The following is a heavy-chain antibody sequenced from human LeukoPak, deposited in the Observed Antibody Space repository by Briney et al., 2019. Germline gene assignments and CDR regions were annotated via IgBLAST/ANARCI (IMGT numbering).Heavy chain of an antibody. D-gene: IGHD3-10*01. Sequence: GSLRLSCVASGITFNNYAVSWIRQPPGKGLEWIGEINHSGSTNYNPSLKSRVTISVDTSKNQFSLKLSSVTAADTAVYYCASVALTYSGELGPLWGQGTLVTVSS. CDR3: ASVALTYSGELGPL. CDR2: INHSGST. V-gene: IGHV4-34*01. CDR1: GITFNNYA. J-gene: IGHJ4*02.